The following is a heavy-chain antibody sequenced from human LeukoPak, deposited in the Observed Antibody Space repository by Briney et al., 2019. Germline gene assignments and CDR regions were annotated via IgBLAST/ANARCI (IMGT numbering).Heavy chain of an antibody. V-gene: IGHV1-24*01. J-gene: IGHJ4*02. CDR3: HVVVVPAAIGLLDY. CDR2: FDPEDGET. Sequence: ASVKVSCKVSGYTLTELSMHWVRQAPGKGLEWMGGFDPEDGETIYAQKFQGRVTMTEDTSTDTAYMEPSSLRSEDTAVYYCHVVVVPAAIGLLDYWGQGTLVTVSS. D-gene: IGHD2-2*01. CDR1: GYTLTELS.